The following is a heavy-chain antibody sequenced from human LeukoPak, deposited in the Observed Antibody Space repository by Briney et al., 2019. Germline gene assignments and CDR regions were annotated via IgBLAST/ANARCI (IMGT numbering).Heavy chain of an antibody. Sequence: GESLKISCKGSGYRFNNYWIGWVRQMPGKGLEWMGIIYPGDSDTRYSPSFQGQVTILADRSISTAYLQWSSLKASDTAMYYCARQAYTYAPFDYWGQGTLVTVSS. CDR2: IYPGDSDT. CDR3: ARQAYTYAPFDY. D-gene: IGHD5-18*01. CDR1: GYRFNNYW. J-gene: IGHJ4*02. V-gene: IGHV5-51*01.